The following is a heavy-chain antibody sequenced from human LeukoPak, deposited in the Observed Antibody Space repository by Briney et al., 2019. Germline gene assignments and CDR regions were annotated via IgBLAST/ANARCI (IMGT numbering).Heavy chain of an antibody. CDR3: AIRTGYSSSWYPESWFDP. Sequence: SETLSLTCAVYGGSFSGYYWSWIRQPPGKGLEWIGEINHNGSTNYNPSLKSRVTISVDTSKNQFSLKLSSVTAADTAVYYCAIRTGYSSSWYPESWFDPWGQGTLVTVSS. CDR2: INHNGST. CDR1: GGSFSGYY. V-gene: IGHV4-34*01. D-gene: IGHD6-13*01. J-gene: IGHJ5*02.